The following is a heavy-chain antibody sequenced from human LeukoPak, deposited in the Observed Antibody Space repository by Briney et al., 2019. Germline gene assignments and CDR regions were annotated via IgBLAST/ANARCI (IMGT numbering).Heavy chain of an antibody. CDR1: GGSISSYY. CDR2: IYYSGST. V-gene: IGHV4-59*01. CDR3: ARAEFVVPAAIYN. Sequence: SETLSLTCTVSGGSISSYYWSWIRQPPGKGLEWIGYIYYSGSTNYNPSLKSRVTISVDTSKNQFSLKLSSVTAADTAVYYCARAEFVVPAAIYNWGQGTLVTVSS. D-gene: IGHD2-2*02. J-gene: IGHJ4*02.